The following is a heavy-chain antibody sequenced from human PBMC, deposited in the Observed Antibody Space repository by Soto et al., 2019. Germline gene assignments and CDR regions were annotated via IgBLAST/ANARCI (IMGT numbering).Heavy chain of an antibody. J-gene: IGHJ5*02. CDR2: IYHSGST. CDR3: ARHWLQSWFDP. Sequence: SETLSLTCAVSGGSISSGGYSWSWIRQPPGKGLEWIGYIYHSGSTYYNPSLKSRVTISVDTSKKQFSLKLSSVTAADTAVYYCARHWLQSWFDPWGQGTLVTVSS. CDR1: GGSISSGGYS. V-gene: IGHV4-30-2*03. D-gene: IGHD4-4*01.